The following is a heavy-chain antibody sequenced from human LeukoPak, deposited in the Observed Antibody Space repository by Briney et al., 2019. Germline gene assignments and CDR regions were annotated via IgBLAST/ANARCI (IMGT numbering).Heavy chain of an antibody. V-gene: IGHV3-23*01. J-gene: IGHJ4*02. CDR1: GFTFSSYA. CDR2: ISGSGGST. D-gene: IGHD3-22*01. Sequence: GGSLRLSCAASGFTFSSYAMSWVRQAPGKGLEWVSAISGSGGSTYYADSVKGRFTISRDNSKNTLYLQMNSLRAEDTAVYYCAKDPHYDSSGGETSYYFDYWGQGTLVTVSS. CDR3: AKDPHYDSSGGETSYYFDY.